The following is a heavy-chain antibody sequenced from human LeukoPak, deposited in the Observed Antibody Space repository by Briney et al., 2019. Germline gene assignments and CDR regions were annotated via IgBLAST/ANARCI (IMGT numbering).Heavy chain of an antibody. J-gene: IGHJ4*02. CDR1: GFTFSSYS. CDR3: GKEGGLYDSGGYFDY. CDR2: ISSSSSTI. D-gene: IGHD3-3*01. V-gene: IGHV3-48*04. Sequence: GGSLRLSCAASGFTFSSYSMNWVRQAPGKGLEWVSYISSSSSTIYYADSVKGRFTISRDNAKNSLYLQMNSLRAEDTAVYYCGKEGGLYDSGGYFDYWAQGTLVTVSS.